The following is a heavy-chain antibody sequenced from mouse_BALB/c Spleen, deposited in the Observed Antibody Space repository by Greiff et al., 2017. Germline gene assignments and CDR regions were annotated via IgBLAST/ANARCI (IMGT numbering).Heavy chain of an antibody. V-gene: IGHV1-62-2*01. CDR2: FYPGSGSI. CDR3: ARHEAYYYGSSDWYFDV. J-gene: IGHJ1*01. D-gene: IGHD1-1*01. Sequence: QVQLQQSGAELVKPGASVKLSCKASGYTFTEYIIHWVKQRSGQGLEWIGWFYPGSGSIKYNEKFKDKATLTADKSSSTVYMELSRLTSEDSAVYFCARHEAYYYGSSDWYFDVWGAGTTVTVSS. CDR1: GYTFTEYI.